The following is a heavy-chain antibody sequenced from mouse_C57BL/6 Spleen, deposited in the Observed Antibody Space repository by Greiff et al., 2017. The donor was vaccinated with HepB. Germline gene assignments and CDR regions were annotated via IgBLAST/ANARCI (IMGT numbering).Heavy chain of an antibody. V-gene: IGHV5-17*01. CDR3: ARNPNWDGYFDV. D-gene: IGHD4-1*02. CDR1: GFTFSDYG. Sequence: EVMLVDSGGGLVKPGGSLKLSCAASGFTFSDYGMHWVRQAPEKGLEWVAYISSGSSTIYYADTVKGRFTISRDNAKNTLFLQMTSLRSEDTAMYYCARNPNWDGYFDVWGTGTTVTVSS. CDR2: ISSGSSTI. J-gene: IGHJ1*03.